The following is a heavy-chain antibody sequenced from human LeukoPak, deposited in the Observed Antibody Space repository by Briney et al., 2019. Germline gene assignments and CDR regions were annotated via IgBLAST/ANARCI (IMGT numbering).Heavy chain of an antibody. CDR1: GFTFDDYA. D-gene: IGHD2-2*02. J-gene: IGHJ4*02. CDR3: AKGSCSSTSCYTDY. V-gene: IGHV3-9*01. CDR2: ISWNSGSI. Sequence: GGSLRLSCAASGFTFDDYAMHWVRQAPGKGLEWVSGISWNSGSIGYADSVKGRFTISRDNAKNSLYLQMNSLRAEDTALYYCAKGSCSSTSCYTDYWGQGTLVTVSS.